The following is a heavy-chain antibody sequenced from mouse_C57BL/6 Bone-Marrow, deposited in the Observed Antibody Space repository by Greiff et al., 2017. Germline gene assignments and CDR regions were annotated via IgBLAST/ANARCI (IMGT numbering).Heavy chain of an antibody. J-gene: IGHJ1*03. D-gene: IGHD2-5*01. Sequence: VQLQQPGAELVKPGASVKMSCKASGYTFPSYWITWVKQTPGQGLEWIGDIYPGSGSTNYNEKFKSKATLTVDTSSSTAYMQLSSLTSEDSAVYNCARHYYSKDWDFDVWGTGTTVTVSA. V-gene: IGHV1-55*01. CDR2: IYPGSGST. CDR1: GYTFPSYW. CDR3: ARHYYSKDWDFDV.